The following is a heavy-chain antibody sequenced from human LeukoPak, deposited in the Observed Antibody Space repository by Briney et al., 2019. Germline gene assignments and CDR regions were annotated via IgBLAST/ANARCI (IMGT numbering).Heavy chain of an antibody. J-gene: IGHJ4*02. Sequence: LVWVSRINTGGSSTTYADSVKGRFTISRDNAKNTLYLQMNSLRAEDTAVYYCARSNQADDYWGQGTLVTVSS. D-gene: IGHD4-11*01. CDR2: INTGGSST. CDR3: ARSNQADDY. V-gene: IGHV3-74*01.